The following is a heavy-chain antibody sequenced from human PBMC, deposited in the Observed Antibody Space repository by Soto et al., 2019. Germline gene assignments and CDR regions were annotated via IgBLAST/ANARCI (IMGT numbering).Heavy chain of an antibody. CDR2: ISYDGSNK. V-gene: IGHV3-30-3*01. J-gene: IGHJ5*02. CDR1: VFTFSSYA. D-gene: IGHD3-22*01. Sequence: HPWGSLLLSCATSVFTFSSYAMHWVRQAPGKGLEWVAVISYDGSNKYYADSVKGRFTISRDNSKNTLYPQMNSLRAEDTAVYYCARESYYYDSSGYYFNWFDPWGQGTLVTVSS. CDR3: ARESYYYDSSGYYFNWFDP.